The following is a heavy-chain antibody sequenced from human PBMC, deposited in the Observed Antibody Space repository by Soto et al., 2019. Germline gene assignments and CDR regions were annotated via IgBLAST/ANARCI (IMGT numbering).Heavy chain of an antibody. V-gene: IGHV3-7*01. Sequence: EVQLVESGGGLVQPGGSLRLSCAASGFTFSNYWMNWVRQAPGKGLEWVANIKEDGCQQYYVESVKGRFTISRDNAKNSVFLQMNSLRVEDTAVYYCLGAGAAATGRGQGTLVTVSS. CDR1: GFTFSNYW. D-gene: IGHD6-13*01. CDR3: LGAGAAATG. CDR2: IKEDGCQQ. J-gene: IGHJ4*02.